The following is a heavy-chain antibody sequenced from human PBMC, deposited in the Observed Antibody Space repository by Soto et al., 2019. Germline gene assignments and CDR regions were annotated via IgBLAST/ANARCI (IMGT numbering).Heavy chain of an antibody. CDR1: GYTFSIYY. D-gene: IGHD1-26*01. V-gene: IGHV1-46*01. Sequence: ASVKVSCKASGYTFSIYYMHWVRQAPGQGLEWMGIINPSGGSTSYAQKFQGRVTMTRDTSTSTVYMELSSLRSEDTAVYYCARAQSGSYYSAVATFDYWGQGTLVTVSS. CDR2: INPSGGST. CDR3: ARAQSGSYYSAVATFDY. J-gene: IGHJ4*02.